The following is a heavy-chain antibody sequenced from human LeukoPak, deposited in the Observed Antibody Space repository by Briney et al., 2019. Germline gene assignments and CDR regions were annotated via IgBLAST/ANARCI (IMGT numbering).Heavy chain of an antibody. D-gene: IGHD6-13*01. CDR3: AHSRAQYSSSWYRSGFDY. CDR1: GFSLSTSGVG. Sequence: SGPTLVNPTQTLTLTCTFSGFSLSTSGVGVGWIRQPPGKALEWLALIYWDDDKRYSPSLKSRLTITKDTSKNQVVLTMTNMDPVDTATYYCAHSRAQYSSSWYRSGFDYWGQGTLVTVSS. J-gene: IGHJ4*02. CDR2: IYWDDDK. V-gene: IGHV2-5*02.